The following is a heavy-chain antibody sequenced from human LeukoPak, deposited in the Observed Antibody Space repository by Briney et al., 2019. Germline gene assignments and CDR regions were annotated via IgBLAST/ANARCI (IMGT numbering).Heavy chain of an antibody. V-gene: IGHV1-69*05. CDR2: IIPIFGTA. CDR3: ARSRDGYNGGAFDI. D-gene: IGHD5-24*01. CDR1: GGTFSSYA. Sequence: SVKVSCKASGGTFSSYAISWVRQAPGQGLEWMGGIIPIFGTANYAQKFQGRVTITTDESTSTAYMELSSLRSEDTAVYYCARSRDGYNGGAFDIWGQGTMVTVSS. J-gene: IGHJ3*02.